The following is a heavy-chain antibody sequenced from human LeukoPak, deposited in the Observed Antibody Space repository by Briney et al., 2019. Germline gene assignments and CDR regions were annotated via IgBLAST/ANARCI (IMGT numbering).Heavy chain of an antibody. D-gene: IGHD1-1*01. CDR1: SGSFSARSYY. CDR3: ARRAHVGMPI. V-gene: IGHV4-39*01. J-gene: IGHJ3*02. CDR2: FYYDVTT. Sequence: SETLSLTCTVSSGSFSARSYYWAWIRRPPGKGLGWFGSFYYDVTTYYNPSLESQVTVSVDRSKNQFLVRLTSVSAADTAVYYCARRAHVGMPIWGQGPLVAVSS.